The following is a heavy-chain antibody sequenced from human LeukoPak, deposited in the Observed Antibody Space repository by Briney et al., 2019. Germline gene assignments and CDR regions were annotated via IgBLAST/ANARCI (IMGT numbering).Heavy chain of an antibody. CDR1: GFTFSSYG. D-gene: IGHD6-19*01. V-gene: IGHV3-30*03. Sequence: GRSLRLSCAASGFTFSSYGMHWVRQAPGKGLKWVAVISYDGSNKYYADSVKGRFTISRDNSKNTLYLQMNSLRAEDTAVYYCARDQGRDSSGWYVYWGQGTLVTVSS. CDR3: ARDQGRDSSGWYVY. J-gene: IGHJ4*02. CDR2: ISYDGSNK.